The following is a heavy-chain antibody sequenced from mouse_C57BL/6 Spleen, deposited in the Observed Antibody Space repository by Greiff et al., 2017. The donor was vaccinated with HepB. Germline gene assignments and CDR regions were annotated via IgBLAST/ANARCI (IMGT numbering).Heavy chain of an antibody. CDR3: TREDYGKYYYAMDY. Sequence: EVKVEESGEGLVKPGGSLKLSCAASGFTFSSYAMSWVRQTPEKRLEWVAYISSGGDYIYYADTVKGRFTISRDNARNTLYLQMSSLKSEDTAMYYCTREDYGKYYYAMDYWGQGTSVTVSS. CDR1: GFTFSSYA. V-gene: IGHV5-9-1*02. CDR2: ISSGGDYI. J-gene: IGHJ4*01. D-gene: IGHD2-1*01.